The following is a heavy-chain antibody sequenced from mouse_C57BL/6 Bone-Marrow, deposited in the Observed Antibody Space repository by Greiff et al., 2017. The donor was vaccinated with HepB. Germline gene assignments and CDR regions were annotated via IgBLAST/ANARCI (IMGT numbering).Heavy chain of an antibody. J-gene: IGHJ2*01. D-gene: IGHD2-9*01. CDR1: GFTFSDAW. V-gene: IGHV6-6*01. CDR2: IRNKANNHAT. Sequence: EVKVVESGGGLVQPGGSMKLSCAASGFTFSDAWMDWVRQSPEKGLEWVAEIRNKANNHATYYAESVKGRFTISRDDSKSSVYLQMNSLRAEDTGIYYCTRGLLWLRHDYWGQGTTLTVSS. CDR3: TRGLLWLRHDY.